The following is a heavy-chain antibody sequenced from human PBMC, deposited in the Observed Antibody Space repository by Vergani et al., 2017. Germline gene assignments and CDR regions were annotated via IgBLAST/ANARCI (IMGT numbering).Heavy chain of an antibody. CDR1: GFTFSSYG. V-gene: IGHV3-33*01. CDR3: ARDSRVGATNLDY. CDR2: IWYDGSNK. J-gene: IGHJ4*02. D-gene: IGHD1-26*01. Sequence: QVQLVESAGGVVQPGGSLRLSCAASGFTFSSYGMHWVRQAPGKGLEWVAVIWYDGSNKYYADSVKGRFTISRDNSKNTLYLQMNSLRAEDTAVYYCARDSRVGATNLDYWGQGTLVTVSS.